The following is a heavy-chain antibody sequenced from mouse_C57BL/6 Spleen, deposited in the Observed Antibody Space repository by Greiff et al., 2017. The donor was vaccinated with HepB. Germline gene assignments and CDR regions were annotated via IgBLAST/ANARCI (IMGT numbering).Heavy chain of an antibody. CDR3: TRQGRLRVPWFAY. Sequence: EVQLVESGGGLVQPGGSMKLSCAASGFTFSDAWMDWVRQSPEKGLEWVAEIRNKANNHATYYAESVKGRFTISRDDSKSSVYLQMNSLRAEDTGIYDCTRQGRLRVPWFAYWGQGTLVTVSA. CDR1: GFTFSDAW. J-gene: IGHJ3*01. D-gene: IGHD2-4*01. CDR2: IRNKANNHAT. V-gene: IGHV6-6*01.